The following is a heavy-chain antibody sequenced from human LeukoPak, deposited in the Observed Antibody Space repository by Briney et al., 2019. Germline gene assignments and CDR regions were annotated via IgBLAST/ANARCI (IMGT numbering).Heavy chain of an antibody. CDR3: ARDRYDFWSGQYYFDY. J-gene: IGHJ4*02. V-gene: IGHV1-18*01. Sequence: ASVKVSCKASGYTFTSYGISWVRQAPGQGLEWMGWISAYNGITNYAQKLQGRVTMTTDTSTSTAYMELRSLRSDDTAVYYCARDRYDFWSGQYYFDYWGQGTLVTVSS. CDR2: ISAYNGIT. D-gene: IGHD3-3*01. CDR1: GYTFTSYG.